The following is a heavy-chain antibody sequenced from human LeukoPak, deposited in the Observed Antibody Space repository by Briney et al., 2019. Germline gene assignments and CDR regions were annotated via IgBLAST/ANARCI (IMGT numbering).Heavy chain of an antibody. V-gene: IGHV3-21*01. J-gene: IGHJ6*03. CDR1: GFTFSSYN. CDR2: ITSSSTYI. Sequence: PGGSPRLSCAASGFTFSSYNMNWVRQAPGKGLEWVSSITSSSTYIYYADSVKGRFTISRDNARNSLSLQMNSLRAEDTAVYYCARDPYSGSYGNEYYYYMDVWGKGTTVTISS. D-gene: IGHD1-26*01. CDR3: ARDPYSGSYGNEYYYYMDV.